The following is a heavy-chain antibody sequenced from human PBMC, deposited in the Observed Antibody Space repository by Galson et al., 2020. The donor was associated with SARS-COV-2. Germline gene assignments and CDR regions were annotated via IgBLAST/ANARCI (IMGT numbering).Heavy chain of an antibody. J-gene: IGHJ2*01. D-gene: IGHD2-2*01. V-gene: IGHV4-30-2*01. CDR1: VGSISSGGYS. CDR3: ARGVVVPAAISYFDL. CDR2: IYHSGST. Sequence: ASETLSLTCAVSVGSISSGGYSWSWIRQPPGKGLEWIGYIYHSGSTYYNPSLKSRVTISVDRSKNQFSLKLSSVTAADTAVYYCARGVVVPAAISYFDLWGRGTLVTVSS.